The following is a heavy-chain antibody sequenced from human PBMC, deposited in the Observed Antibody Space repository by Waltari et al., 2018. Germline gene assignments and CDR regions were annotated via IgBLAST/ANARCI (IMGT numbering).Heavy chain of an antibody. Sequence: QVQLQESGPGLVKPSETLSLTCTVSGGSISSYSWSWIRQPPGKGLEWIGYIYYSGSTNYNPSLKSRVTISVDTSKNQFSLKLSSVTAADTAVYYCARGISSSPRAGFDYWGQGTLVTVSS. CDR3: ARGISSSPRAGFDY. J-gene: IGHJ4*02. V-gene: IGHV4-59*01. CDR1: GGSISSYS. D-gene: IGHD6-13*01. CDR2: IYYSGST.